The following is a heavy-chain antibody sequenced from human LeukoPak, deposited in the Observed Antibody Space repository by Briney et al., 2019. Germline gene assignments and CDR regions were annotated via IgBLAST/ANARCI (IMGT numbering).Heavy chain of an antibody. D-gene: IGHD3-22*01. CDR3: ASTMYYYDSSGYYQTFDY. Sequence: PSETLSLTCTVSGGSISSYYWSRIRQPPGKGLEWIGYIYYSGSTNYNPSLKSRVTISVDTSKNQFSLKLSSVTAADTAVYYCASTMYYYDSSGYYQTFDYWGQGTLVTVSS. CDR2: IYYSGST. J-gene: IGHJ4*02. CDR1: GGSISSYY. V-gene: IGHV4-59*08.